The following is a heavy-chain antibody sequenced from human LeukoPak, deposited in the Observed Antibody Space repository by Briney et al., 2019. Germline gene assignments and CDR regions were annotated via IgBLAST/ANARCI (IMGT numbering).Heavy chain of an antibody. CDR1: GYTFTSYD. CDR2: INPNSGGT. CDR3: ARDFTITMVRGADNWFDP. J-gene: IGHJ5*02. V-gene: IGHV1-2*02. Sequence: ASVMVSCKASGYTFTSYDINWVRQATGQGLEWMGWINPNSGGTNYAQKFQGRVTMTRDTSISTAYMELSRLRSDDTAVYYCARDFTITMVRGADNWFDPWGQGTLVTVSS. D-gene: IGHD3-10*01.